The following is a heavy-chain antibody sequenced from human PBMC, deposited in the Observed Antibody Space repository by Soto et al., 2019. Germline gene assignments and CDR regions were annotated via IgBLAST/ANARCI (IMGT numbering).Heavy chain of an antibody. CDR2: INVYNGNT. V-gene: IGHV1-18*01. Sequence: QVQLVQSGAEVKKPGASVKVSCKASGYTFTSYGISWVRQAPGQGLEWMGWINVYNGNTNYAQKPQGRVTMTTDTSTSTAYLDLRSLRSDDTAVYFCARDTRRGEYDYWGQGTLVTVSS. CDR1: GYTFTSYG. D-gene: IGHD3-10*01. CDR3: ARDTRRGEYDY. J-gene: IGHJ4*02.